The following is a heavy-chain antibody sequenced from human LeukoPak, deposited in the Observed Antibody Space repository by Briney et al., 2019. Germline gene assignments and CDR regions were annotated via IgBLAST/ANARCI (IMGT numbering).Heavy chain of an antibody. Sequence: PSETLSLTCTVSGGSISSYYWSWIRQPPGKGLEWIGYIYYSGSTNYNPSLKSRVTISVDTSKNQFSLKLSSVTAADTAVYYCARHAQSSIETFFDYWGQGTLVTVSS. CDR2: IYYSGST. J-gene: IGHJ4*02. V-gene: IGHV4-59*08. CDR3: ARHAQSSIETFFDY. D-gene: IGHD6-6*01. CDR1: GGSISSYY.